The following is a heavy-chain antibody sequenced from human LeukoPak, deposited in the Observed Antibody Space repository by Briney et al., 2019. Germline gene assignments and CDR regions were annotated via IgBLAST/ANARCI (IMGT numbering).Heavy chain of an antibody. V-gene: IGHV3-21*01. Sequence: PGGSLRLSCAASGFTFSSYSMNWVRQAPGKGLEWVSSISSSSSYIYYADSVEGRFTISRDNAKNSLYLQMNSLRAEDTAVYYCAKSVVPAATLTFDYWGQGTLVTVSS. CDR2: ISSSSSYI. D-gene: IGHD2-2*01. CDR3: AKSVVPAATLTFDY. CDR1: GFTFSSYS. J-gene: IGHJ4*02.